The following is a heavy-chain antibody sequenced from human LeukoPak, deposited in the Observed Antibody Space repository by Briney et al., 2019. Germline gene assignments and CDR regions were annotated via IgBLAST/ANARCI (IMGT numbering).Heavy chain of an antibody. Sequence: GGSLRLSCAASGFTFSSYAMHWVRQAPGKGLEWVAVISYDGSNKYYADSVKGRFTISRDNSKNTLYLQMNSLRAEDTAVYYCARVTLYSGSPIDYWGQGTLVTVSS. V-gene: IGHV3-30-3*01. D-gene: IGHD6-13*01. CDR1: GFTFSSYA. J-gene: IGHJ4*02. CDR3: ARVTLYSGSPIDY. CDR2: ISYDGSNK.